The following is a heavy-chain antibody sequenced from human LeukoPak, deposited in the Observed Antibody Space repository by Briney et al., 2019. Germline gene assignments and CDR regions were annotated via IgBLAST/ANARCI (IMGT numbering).Heavy chain of an antibody. Sequence: PSETLSLTCTVSGGSISSSNYYWGWIRQPPGKGLEWIGSIYYSGTTYYSSSLKSRVIIPVDTSKNQSSLKLSSVTATDTAVYYCARHEAQDFDYWGQGTLVTVSS. CDR3: ARHEAQDFDY. J-gene: IGHJ4*02. CDR2: IYYSGTT. CDR1: GGSISSSNYY. V-gene: IGHV4-39*01.